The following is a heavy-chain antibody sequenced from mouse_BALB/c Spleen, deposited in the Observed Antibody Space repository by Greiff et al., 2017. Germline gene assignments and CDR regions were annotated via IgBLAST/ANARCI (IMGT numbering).Heavy chain of an antibody. Sequence: DVKLVESGGGLVKPGGSLKLSCAASGFTFSSYAMSWVRQTPEKRLEWVASISSGGSTYYPDSVKGRFTISRDNARNILYLQMSSLRSEDTAMYYCARDYGSTGFAYWGQGTLVTVSA. J-gene: IGHJ3*01. CDR3: ARDYGSTGFAY. V-gene: IGHV5-6-5*01. CDR2: ISSGGST. CDR1: GFTFSSYA. D-gene: IGHD1-1*01.